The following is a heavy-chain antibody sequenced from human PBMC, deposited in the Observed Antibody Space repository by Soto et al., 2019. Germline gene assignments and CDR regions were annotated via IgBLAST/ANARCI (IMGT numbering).Heavy chain of an antibody. D-gene: IGHD1-26*01. J-gene: IGHJ3*02. CDR3: ARDPGGERLATNAFDI. Sequence: SQTLSLTCAISWDSVSSNRAAWNWIRQSPSRGLEWLGRTYYRSKWYNDYAVSVKSRITINPDTSKNQFSLQLNSVAPEDTAVYYCARDPGGERLATNAFDIWGQRTRVAV. CDR1: WDSVSSNRAA. CDR2: TYYRSKWYN. V-gene: IGHV6-1*01.